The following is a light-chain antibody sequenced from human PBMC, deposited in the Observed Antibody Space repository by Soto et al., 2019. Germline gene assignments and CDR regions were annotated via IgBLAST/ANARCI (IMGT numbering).Light chain of an antibody. CDR1: QSVTNN. CDR2: GTS. V-gene: IGKV3-15*01. J-gene: IGKJ2*01. Sequence: EILMTQSPATLSVSPGERATLSCRASQSVTNNLAWYQQKPGQAPRLLIYGTSTRATGIPARFSGSGSGTEFTLTISSLQSEDFAVYFCQQYHKWPPYTFGQGTKVDIK. CDR3: QQYHKWPPYT.